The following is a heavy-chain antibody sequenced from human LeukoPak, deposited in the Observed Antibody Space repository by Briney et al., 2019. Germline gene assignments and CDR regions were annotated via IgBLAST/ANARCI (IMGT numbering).Heavy chain of an antibody. D-gene: IGHD2-15*01. CDR3: ARHGGYCSGGSCYYYYMDV. CDR1: GGSFSGYY. CDR2: INHSGST. V-gene: IGHV4-34*01. J-gene: IGHJ6*03. Sequence: PSETLSLTCAVYGGSFSGYYWSWIRQPPGKGLEWIGEINHSGSTNYNPSLKSRVTISVDTSKNQFSLKLSSVTAADTAVYYCARHGGYCSGGSCYYYYMDVWGKGTTVTISS.